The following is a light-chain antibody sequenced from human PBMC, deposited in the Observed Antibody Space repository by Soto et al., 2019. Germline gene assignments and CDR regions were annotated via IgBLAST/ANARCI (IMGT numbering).Light chain of an antibody. CDR2: EVS. V-gene: IGLV2-23*02. CDR3: CSYAGSSTPYV. J-gene: IGLJ1*01. CDR1: SSDVGSYNL. Sequence: QSXLTQPASVSGSPGQSITISCTGTSSDVGSYNLVSWYQHHPGKAPKLMIYEVSKRPSGVSNRFSGSKSGNTASLTISGLQAEDEADYYCCSYAGSSTPYVFGTGTKVTVL.